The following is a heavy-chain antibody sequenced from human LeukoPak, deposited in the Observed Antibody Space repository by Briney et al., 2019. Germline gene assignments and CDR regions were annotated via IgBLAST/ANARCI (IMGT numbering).Heavy chain of an antibody. CDR3: ARGPSYYYDSSGYKRRRGSAFDI. Sequence: KPSETLSLTCAVYGGSFSGYYRSWIRQPPGKGLEWIGEINHSGSTNYNPSLKSRVTISVDTSKNQFSLKLSSVTAADTAVYYCARGPSYYYDSSGYKRRRGSAFDIWGQGTMVTVSS. V-gene: IGHV4-34*01. CDR1: GGSFSGYY. D-gene: IGHD3-22*01. CDR2: INHSGST. J-gene: IGHJ3*02.